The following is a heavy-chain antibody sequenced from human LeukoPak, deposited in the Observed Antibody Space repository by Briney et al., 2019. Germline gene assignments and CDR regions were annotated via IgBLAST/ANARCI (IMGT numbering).Heavy chain of an antibody. Sequence: SETLSLTCAVYGGSFSPYYWRWLRQPPGMGREWIGEINYSGRTNYNPFLKSRVTISVKTCKTQFSLRLSSVTAADTAVYYCARGGFYCGGDCYVDYWGQGTLVTVSS. CDR3: ARGGFYCGGDCYVDY. J-gene: IGHJ4*02. CDR1: GGSFSPYY. D-gene: IGHD2-21*02. CDR2: INYSGRT. V-gene: IGHV4-34*01.